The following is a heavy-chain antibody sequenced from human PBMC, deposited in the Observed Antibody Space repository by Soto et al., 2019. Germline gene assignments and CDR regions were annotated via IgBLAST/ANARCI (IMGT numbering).Heavy chain of an antibody. CDR2: INGRSNYN. Sequence: GGSLRLSCVASVFSLTTYTMNWVRQSPGTGLEWVSSINGRSNYNYYSDSVKGRFTVSRDNAQNSLFLQMSRLGPEDTAVYYCVREDGVVGASSAFDSWGQGTLVTVSS. CDR1: VFSLTTYT. D-gene: IGHD1-26*01. V-gene: IGHV3-21*01. CDR3: VREDGVVGASSAFDS. J-gene: IGHJ4*02.